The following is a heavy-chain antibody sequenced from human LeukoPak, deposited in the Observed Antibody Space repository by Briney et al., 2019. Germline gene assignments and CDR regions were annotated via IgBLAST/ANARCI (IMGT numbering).Heavy chain of an antibody. CDR2: IYTSGST. V-gene: IGHV4-61*02. CDR1: GGSISSGSYY. Sequence: SETLSLTCTVSGGSISSGSYYWSWIRQPAGKGLEWIGRIYTSGSTNYNPSLKSRFTISVDTSKNQFSLKLSSVTAADTAVYYCARWSSSWYYFDYWGQGTLVTVSS. D-gene: IGHD6-13*01. J-gene: IGHJ4*02. CDR3: ARWSSSWYYFDY.